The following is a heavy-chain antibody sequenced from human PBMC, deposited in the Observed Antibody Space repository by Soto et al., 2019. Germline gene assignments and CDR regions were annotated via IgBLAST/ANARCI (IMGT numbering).Heavy chain of an antibody. V-gene: IGHV3-30*03. J-gene: IGHJ4*02. D-gene: IGHD3-3*01. CDR2: SSYDGRET. Sequence: XESLWLTCAASDFDFSSYGEHWVRKAPGKGLEWVAASSYDGRETFYADPAKGRFTVSKEMYKNTAFLQMNALRHEDTAVHFCARDLVWPILNFDKWGQGTPVTVSS. CDR1: DFDFSSYG. CDR3: ARDLVWPILNFDK.